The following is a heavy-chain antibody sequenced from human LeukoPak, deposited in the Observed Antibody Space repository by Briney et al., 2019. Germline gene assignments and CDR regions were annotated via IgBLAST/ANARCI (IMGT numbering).Heavy chain of an antibody. CDR2: VNPNSGNT. Sequence: ASVTVSCKASGYTFNSDDINWVRQATGQGLEWMGWVNPNSGNTGYAQNFQGRVTMTTNTSITTAYMELSSLRSEDTAVYYCARASKTWMVTAIKDYYFDYWGQGTLVTVAS. J-gene: IGHJ4*02. CDR3: ARASKTWMVTAIKDYYFDY. D-gene: IGHD2-21*02. V-gene: IGHV1-8*01. CDR1: GYTFNSDD.